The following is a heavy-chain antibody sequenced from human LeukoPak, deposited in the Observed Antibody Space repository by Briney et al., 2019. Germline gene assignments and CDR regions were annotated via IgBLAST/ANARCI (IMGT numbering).Heavy chain of an antibody. V-gene: IGHV1-18*01. J-gene: IGHJ6*03. Sequence: ASVKVSCKASGYTFTNYGISWVRQAPGQGLEWMGWISAYNGHTNYAQNLQGRVTMTTDTSTSTVYMELRSLRSDDTAVYYCARGYYDILTGYYRYMDVWGKGTTVTISS. D-gene: IGHD3-9*01. CDR2: ISAYNGHT. CDR1: GYTFTNYG. CDR3: ARGYYDILTGYYRYMDV.